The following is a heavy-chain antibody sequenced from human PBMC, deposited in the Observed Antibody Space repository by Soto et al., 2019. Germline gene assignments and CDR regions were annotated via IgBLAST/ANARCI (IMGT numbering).Heavy chain of an antibody. Sequence: GGSLRLSCTASGFTFGDYAMSWFRQAPGKGLEWVGFIRSKAYGGTTEYAASVKGRFTISRDDSKSIAYLQMNSLKTEDTAVYYCTRSGSGWYYYGMDVWGQGTTVTVSS. D-gene: IGHD6-19*01. J-gene: IGHJ6*02. V-gene: IGHV3-49*03. CDR2: IRSKAYGGTT. CDR3: TRSGSGWYYYGMDV. CDR1: GFTFGDYA.